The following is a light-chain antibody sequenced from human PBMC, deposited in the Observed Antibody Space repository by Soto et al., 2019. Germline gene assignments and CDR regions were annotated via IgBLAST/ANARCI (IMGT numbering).Light chain of an antibody. CDR1: QSVSID. CDR3: QQYNQWPQT. Sequence: EIVMTQSPATVPVSPGERVTLSCRASQSVSIDLAWYQQKPGQAPRLLIYGASTRATDIPPSFTGSGAGTEFTLTISSLQSEDIAVYYCQQYNQWPQTFGQGTKVEIK. V-gene: IGKV3-15*01. CDR2: GAS. J-gene: IGKJ1*01.